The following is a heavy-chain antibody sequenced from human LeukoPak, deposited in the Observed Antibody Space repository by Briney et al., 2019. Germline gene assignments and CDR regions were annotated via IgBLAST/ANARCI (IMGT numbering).Heavy chain of an antibody. Sequence: TGGSLRLSCAASGFTFSSYWMSWVRQAPGKGLEWVANIKQDGSEKYYVDSVKGRFTISRDNSKNTLYLQMDSLRVEDTAVYYCAKHNTGVYPEHFDYWGQGALVTVSS. CDR3: AKHNTGVYPEHFDY. D-gene: IGHD7-27*01. CDR2: IKQDGSEK. J-gene: IGHJ4*02. CDR1: GFTFSSYW. V-gene: IGHV3-7*03.